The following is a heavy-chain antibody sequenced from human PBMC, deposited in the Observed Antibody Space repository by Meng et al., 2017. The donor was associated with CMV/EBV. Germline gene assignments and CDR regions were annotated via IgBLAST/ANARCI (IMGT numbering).Heavy chain of an antibody. D-gene: IGHD2-2*01. J-gene: IGHJ6*02. Sequence: GESLKISCAAPGFTFSSYAMHWVRQAPGKGLEWVAVISYDGSNKYYADSVKGRFTISRDNSKNTLYLQMNSLRAEDTAVYYCARDEQVQLLYDYYYGMDVWGQGTTVTVSS. CDR1: GFTFSSYA. V-gene: IGHV3-30-3*01. CDR2: ISYDGSNK. CDR3: ARDEQVQLLYDYYYGMDV.